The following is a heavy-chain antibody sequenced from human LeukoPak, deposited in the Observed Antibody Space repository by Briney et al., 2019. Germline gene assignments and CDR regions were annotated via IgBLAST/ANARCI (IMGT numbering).Heavy chain of an antibody. Sequence: PGGSLRLSCAASGFTFSSYWMHWVRQAPGMGLVWVSRIEGDGRSTTYADSVKGRFTISRDNAQNTLYLQMNSLRAEDTAVYYCARDGLYAMDVWGQGTTVTVSS. CDR1: GFTFSSYW. CDR2: IEGDGRST. V-gene: IGHV3-74*01. J-gene: IGHJ6*02. CDR3: ARDGLYAMDV.